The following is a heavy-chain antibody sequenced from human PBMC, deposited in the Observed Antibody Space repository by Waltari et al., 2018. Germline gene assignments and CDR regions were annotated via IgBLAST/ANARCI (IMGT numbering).Heavy chain of an antibody. CDR2: IITIFGTA. CDR1: GGTFSSYA. V-gene: IGHV1-69*08. J-gene: IGHJ4*02. D-gene: IGHD6-19*01. CDR3: ARALEYGSGWYF. Sequence: QVQLVQSGAEVKKPGSSVKVSCKASGGTFSSYALSWVRQAPGQGLEWMGRIITIFGTANDAQKFQGRVTSTADKSTSTAYMELSSLRSEDTAVYYCARALEYGSGWYFWGQGTLVTVSS.